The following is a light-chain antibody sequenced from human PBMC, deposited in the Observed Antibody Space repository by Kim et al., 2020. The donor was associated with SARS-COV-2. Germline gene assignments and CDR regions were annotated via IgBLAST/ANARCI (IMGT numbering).Light chain of an antibody. V-gene: IGKV3-15*01. CDR2: DAS. CDR3: QQYAYWRA. Sequence: EIVMTQSPATLSLSPGERATLSCRASQSISNNLAWYQQKPGQAPRVLIYDASARATGIPARFSGSGSGTDFTLTISNVQSEDFAVYYCQQYAYWRAFGQGTRREIK. J-gene: IGKJ5*01. CDR1: QSISNN.